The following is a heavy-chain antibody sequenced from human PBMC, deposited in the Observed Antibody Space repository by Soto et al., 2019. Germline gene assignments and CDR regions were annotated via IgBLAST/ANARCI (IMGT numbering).Heavy chain of an antibody. J-gene: IGHJ6*02. CDR3: ARTSAAGKYYYGMDV. D-gene: IGHD6-13*01. Sequence: PGESLKISCKGSGYSFTIYWIAWVRQMPGKGLEWMGIIYPGDSDTRYSPSFQGQVTISADKSISTAYLQWSSLKASDTAMYYCARTSAAGKYYYGMDVWGQGTTVTVSS. CDR1: GYSFTIYW. V-gene: IGHV5-51*01. CDR2: IYPGDSDT.